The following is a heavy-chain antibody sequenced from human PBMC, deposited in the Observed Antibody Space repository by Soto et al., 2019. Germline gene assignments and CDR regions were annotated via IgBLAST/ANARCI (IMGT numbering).Heavy chain of an antibody. J-gene: IGHJ4*02. CDR2: ISYDGSNK. CDR3: AIIDSYGNDY. Sequence: GGSLRLSCAASGFTFSTYGMHWVRQAPGKGLEWVALISYDGSNKYYADSVKGRFTISRDNSKNTLYLQMNSLRAEDTAVYYCAIIDSYGNDYWGQGTLVTVSS. CDR1: GFTFSTYG. V-gene: IGHV3-30*03. D-gene: IGHD5-18*01.